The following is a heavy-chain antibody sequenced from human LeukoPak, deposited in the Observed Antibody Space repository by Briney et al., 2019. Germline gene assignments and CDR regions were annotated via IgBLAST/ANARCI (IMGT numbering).Heavy chain of an antibody. Sequence: ASVKVSCKTSEYTFTAYYMHWVRQAPGQGLEWMGWINPNSGGTNYAQKFQGRVTMTRDTSISTAYMELSRLRSDDTAVYYCARDYSSSWDYWGQGTLVTVSS. D-gene: IGHD6-13*01. CDR3: ARDYSSSWDY. CDR1: EYTFTAYY. V-gene: IGHV1-2*02. J-gene: IGHJ4*02. CDR2: INPNSGGT.